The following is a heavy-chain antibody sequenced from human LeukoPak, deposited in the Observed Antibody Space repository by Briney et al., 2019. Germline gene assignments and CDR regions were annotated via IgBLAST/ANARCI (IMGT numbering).Heavy chain of an antibody. J-gene: IGHJ6*03. V-gene: IGHV3-74*01. D-gene: IGHD3-9*01. CDR3: ARGVDWLYYMDV. Sequence: GGSLRLSCAASGFTFSSYWMHWVRQAPGKGLVWVSRINSDGSSTSYADSVKGRFTISRDNAKNTLYLQMNSLRAEDTAVYYCARGVDWLYYMDVWCKGTTVTVSS. CDR1: GFTFSSYW. CDR2: INSDGSST.